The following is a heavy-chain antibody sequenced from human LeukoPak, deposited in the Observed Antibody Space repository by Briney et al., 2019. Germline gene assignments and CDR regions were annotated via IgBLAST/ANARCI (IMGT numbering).Heavy chain of an antibody. J-gene: IGHJ4*02. CDR2: ISGSGDNT. CDR1: GFTFSTYG. D-gene: IGHD4-17*01. V-gene: IGHV3-23*01. CDR3: ARDSYGDANFDS. Sequence: GGSLRLSCAASGFTFSTYGMSWVRQAPGKGLEWVSTISGSGDNTYYADSVKGRFTISRDISKNAVYLQMNSLRAEDTAVYYCARDSYGDANFDSWGQGTLVTVSS.